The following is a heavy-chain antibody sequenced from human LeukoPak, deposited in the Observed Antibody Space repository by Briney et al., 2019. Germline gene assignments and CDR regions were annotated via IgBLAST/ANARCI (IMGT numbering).Heavy chain of an antibody. CDR3: VKSPWYDSSGYYGDY. Sequence: PGGSLRLSCSASGFTFSSYAMHWVRQAPGKGLEYVSAISNNGGSTYYADSVKGRFTISRDNSKNTLYLQMSSLRAEDTAVYYCVKSPWYDSSGYYGDYWGQGTLVTVSS. CDR1: GFTFSSYA. J-gene: IGHJ4*02. CDR2: ISNNGGST. D-gene: IGHD3-22*01. V-gene: IGHV3-64D*06.